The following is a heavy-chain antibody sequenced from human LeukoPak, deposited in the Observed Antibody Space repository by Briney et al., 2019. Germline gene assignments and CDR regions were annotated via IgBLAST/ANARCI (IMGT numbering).Heavy chain of an antibody. D-gene: IGHD5-12*01. Sequence: ASVKVSCKASGYTFTGYYMHWVRQAPGQGLEWMGWINPNSGGTNYAQKFQGRVTMTRDTSISTAYMELSRLRSDDTAVYYCAREGIVTTIRRFDPWGQGTLVTVSS. CDR1: GYTFTGYY. CDR2: INPNSGGT. CDR3: AREGIVTTIRRFDP. J-gene: IGHJ5*02. V-gene: IGHV1-2*02.